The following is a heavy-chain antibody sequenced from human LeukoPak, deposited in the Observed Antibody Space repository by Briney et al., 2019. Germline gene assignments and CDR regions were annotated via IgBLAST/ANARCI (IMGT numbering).Heavy chain of an antibody. V-gene: IGHV5-51*03. CDR2: IYPGDSDT. CDR3: ARATTPAGDGDWFDP. Sequence: GESLKISCKASGYSFTYYYIAWVRLMPGKGLEWMGIIYPGDSDTRYSPSFQGQVTISADNSMKTAYLQWNSLQASDTAIYYCARATTPAGDGDWFDPWGQGTPVTVSS. J-gene: IGHJ5*02. D-gene: IGHD4-17*01. CDR1: GYSFTYYY.